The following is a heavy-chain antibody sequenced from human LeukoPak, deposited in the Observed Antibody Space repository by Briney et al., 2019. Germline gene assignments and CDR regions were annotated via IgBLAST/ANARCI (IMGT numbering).Heavy chain of an antibody. V-gene: IGHV3-48*03. CDR1: GFTFSSYE. CDR2: ISSSGSTI. J-gene: IGHJ4*02. Sequence: GGSLRLSCAASGFTFSSYEMNWVRQAPGKGLEWVSYISSSGSTIYYADSVKGRFTISRDNSRNTLSLQMNSLRAADTAVYYCARGFPTQQQLGHNFDYWGQGTLVTVSS. D-gene: IGHD6-13*01. CDR3: ARGFPTQQQLGHNFDY.